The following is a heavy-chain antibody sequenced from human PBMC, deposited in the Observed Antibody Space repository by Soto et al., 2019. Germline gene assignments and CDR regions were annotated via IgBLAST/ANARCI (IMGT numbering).Heavy chain of an antibody. J-gene: IGHJ4*02. Sequence: GGSLRLSCTGSGFDFGDYCMSWIRQAPGKGLEWVSYIDSGDGTTYYTDSVKGRFTISRDNAKKTVYLQMSSLRVEDTALYYCVRHYSSSSWFPFDSWGQGTLVTVSS. V-gene: IGHV3-11*01. CDR2: IDSGDGTT. D-gene: IGHD6-13*01. CDR3: VRHYSSSSWFPFDS. CDR1: GFDFGDYC.